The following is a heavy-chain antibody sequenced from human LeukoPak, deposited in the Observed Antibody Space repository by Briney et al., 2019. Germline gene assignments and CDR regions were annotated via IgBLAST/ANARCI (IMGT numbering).Heavy chain of an antibody. CDR2: IYSSGST. V-gene: IGHV4-59*08. CDR3: ARHLRFDDWFDP. J-gene: IGHJ5*02. CDR1: GDSISSYY. Sequence: SETLSLTCTVSGDSISSYYCSWIRQPPGRGLEGIGYIYSSGSTNYNPSLTSRVTISVDTSKNQFSLKLSSVTAADTAVYYCARHLRFDDWFDPWGQGTLVTVSS. D-gene: IGHD3-10*01.